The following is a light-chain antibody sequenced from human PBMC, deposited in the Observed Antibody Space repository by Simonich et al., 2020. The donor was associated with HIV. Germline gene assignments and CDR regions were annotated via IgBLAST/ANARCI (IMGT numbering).Light chain of an antibody. Sequence: EIVMTQSPATLSVSPGERATLSCTASQSISSNLAWYQQKPGQAPRLLIYGASTRATGIPSRFSGSGSGTEFTLTIGNMQSEDFAVYYCQQYDNWPPWTFGQGTKLEIK. CDR3: QQYDNWPPWT. V-gene: IGKV3-15*01. J-gene: IGKJ1*01. CDR2: GAS. CDR1: QSISSN.